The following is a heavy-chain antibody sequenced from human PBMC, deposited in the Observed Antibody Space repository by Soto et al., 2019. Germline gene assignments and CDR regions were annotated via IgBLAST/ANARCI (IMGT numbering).Heavy chain of an antibody. V-gene: IGHV5-51*01. CDR2: IYPGDSDT. CDR1: GYKVSTWHNFTSYW. Sequence: GESLKISCMGSGYKVSTWHNFTSYWIAWVRQMPGEGLEWMGIIYPGDSDTRYSPSFQGQVTISADKSINSVYLQWSSLKASDTATYYCARDGLSSSSSFDYWGQGTLVTVSS. D-gene: IGHD6-6*01. CDR3: ARDGLSSSSSFDY. J-gene: IGHJ4*02.